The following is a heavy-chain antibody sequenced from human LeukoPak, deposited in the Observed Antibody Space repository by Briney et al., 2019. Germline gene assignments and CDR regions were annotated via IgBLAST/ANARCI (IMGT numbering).Heavy chain of an antibody. D-gene: IGHD3-9*01. CDR2: IYHTGTT. Sequence: SETLSLTCTVSGGSISRTGYHWGWIRQPPGKGREWIGSIYHTGTTYYSSSLKSRVSISVDTSKNQFSLKLTSVTAADTAVYFCATELRYFDWLFPNYFDSWGQGTLVTVSS. CDR1: GGSISRTGYH. CDR3: ATELRYFDWLFPNYFDS. V-gene: IGHV4-39*01. J-gene: IGHJ4*02.